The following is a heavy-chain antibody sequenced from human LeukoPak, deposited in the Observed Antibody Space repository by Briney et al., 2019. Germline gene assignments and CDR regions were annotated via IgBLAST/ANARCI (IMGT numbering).Heavy chain of an antibody. CDR3: ARIGYSSSSFDY. CDR1: GFTFRNYW. D-gene: IGHD6-6*01. V-gene: IGHV3-7*01. J-gene: IGHJ4*02. CDR2: IKEDGSVK. Sequence: GGSLRLSCVASGFTFRNYWMSWVRQAPGKGLEWVANIKEDGSVKYYVDSVKGRFTISRDTAKNSVYLQMNSLRAEDTAVYYCARIGYSSSSFDYWGQGILVTVSS.